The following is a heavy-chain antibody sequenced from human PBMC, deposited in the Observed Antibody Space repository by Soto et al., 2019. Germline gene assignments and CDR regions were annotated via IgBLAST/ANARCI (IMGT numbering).Heavy chain of an antibody. CDR2: ISSSSSTI. D-gene: IGHD6-13*01. CDR3: AKEQKDSSTWSELNY. J-gene: IGHJ4*02. V-gene: IGHV3-48*02. CDR1: GFTFSSYS. Sequence: GGSLRLSCAASGFTFSSYSMNWVRQAPGKGLEWVSYISSSSSTIYYADSVKGRFTISRDNAKNSLYLQMNSLRDEDTAVYYCAKEQKDSSTWSELNYWGQGTLVTVSS.